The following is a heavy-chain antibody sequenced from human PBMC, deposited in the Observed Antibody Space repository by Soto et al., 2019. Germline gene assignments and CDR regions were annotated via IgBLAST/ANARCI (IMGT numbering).Heavy chain of an antibody. CDR3: ARGGLAGYCSSTSCYAIDAFDI. D-gene: IGHD2-2*01. J-gene: IGHJ3*02. Sequence: ASVKVSCKASGYTFTSYAMHWVRQAPGQRLEWMGWINAGNGNTKYSQKFQGRVTITRDTSASTAYMELSSLRSEDTAVYYCARGGLAGYCSSTSCYAIDAFDIWGQGTMVTVSS. CDR1: GYTFTSYA. CDR2: INAGNGNT. V-gene: IGHV1-3*01.